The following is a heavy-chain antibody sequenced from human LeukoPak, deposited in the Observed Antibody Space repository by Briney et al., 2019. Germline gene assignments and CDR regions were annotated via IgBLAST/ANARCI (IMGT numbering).Heavy chain of an antibody. D-gene: IGHD3-22*01. CDR3: ARSYYYASSGYYGPFDY. CDR2: IYYSGST. J-gene: IGHJ4*02. V-gene: IGHV4-39*07. Sequence: SETLSLTCTVSGGSISSSSYYWGWIRQPPGKGLEWIGSIYYSGSTYYNPSLKSRVTISVDTSENQFSLNLNSVTAADTAVYYCARSYYYASSGYYGPFDYWGQGTLVTVSS. CDR1: GGSISSSSYY.